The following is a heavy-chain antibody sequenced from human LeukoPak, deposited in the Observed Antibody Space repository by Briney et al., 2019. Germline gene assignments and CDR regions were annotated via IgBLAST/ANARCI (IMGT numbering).Heavy chain of an antibody. J-gene: IGHJ4*02. V-gene: IGHV4-34*01. CDR1: GGSFSGYY. CDR3: ARGGQRITMVRGVTRTYYFDY. Sequence: SETLSLTCAVHGGSFSGYYWSWIRQPPGKGLEWIGEINHSGSTNYNPSLKSRVTISVDTSKNQFSLKLSSVTAADTAVYYCARGGQRITMVRGVTRTYYFDYWGQGTLVTVSS. D-gene: IGHD3-10*01. CDR2: INHSGST.